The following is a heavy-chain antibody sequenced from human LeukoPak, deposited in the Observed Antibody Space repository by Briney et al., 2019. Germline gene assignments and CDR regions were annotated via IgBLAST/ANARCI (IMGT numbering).Heavy chain of an antibody. CDR1: GFTFSDYA. V-gene: IGHV3-9*01. CDR2: ISWNSGSI. Sequence: PGGSLRLSCAASGFTFSDYAMHWVRQAPGKGLEWVSGISWNSGSIGYADSVKGRFTISRDNAKNSLYLQMNSLRAEGTALYYCAKDVGLLPKYYFDYWGQGTLVTVSS. J-gene: IGHJ4*02. CDR3: AKDVGLLPKYYFDY. D-gene: IGHD2-15*01.